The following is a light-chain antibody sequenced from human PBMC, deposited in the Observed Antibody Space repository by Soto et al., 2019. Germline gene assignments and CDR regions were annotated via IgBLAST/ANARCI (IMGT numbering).Light chain of an antibody. J-gene: IGLJ1*01. Sequence: QSALTQPASVSGSPGQSVTISCAGSSNDIGEYNYVSWYQQHPGEAPKVVIYEVSSRPSGSSNRFSGSKSGNTASLTISGLQAEDEADYYCSSYTNSRTLVFGTGTKLPS. CDR3: SSYTNSRTLV. CDR1: SNDIGEYNY. V-gene: IGLV2-14*01. CDR2: EVS.